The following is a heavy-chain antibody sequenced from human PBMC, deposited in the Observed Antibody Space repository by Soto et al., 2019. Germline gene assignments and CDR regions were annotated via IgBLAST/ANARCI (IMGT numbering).Heavy chain of an antibody. J-gene: IGHJ4*02. Sequence: QVQLVQSGAEVKKPGASVRISCRASGYSFTSTYVHWVRQAPGQGPEWMGIINPAGGTTYYAQKFQGRLTITSDTSTDTVFIDLNALTSEATAVYFCALKVVTYYDNWGQGTLLTVSS. CDR1: GYSFTSTY. CDR3: ALKVVTYYDN. D-gene: IGHD2-21*02. V-gene: IGHV1-46*01. CDR2: INPAGGTT.